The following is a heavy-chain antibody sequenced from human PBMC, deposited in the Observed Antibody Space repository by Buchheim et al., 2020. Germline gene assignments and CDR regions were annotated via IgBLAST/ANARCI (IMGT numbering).Heavy chain of an antibody. D-gene: IGHD2-15*01. Sequence: QVQLVESGGGVVQPGRSLRLSCAASGFTFSSYAMHWVRQAPGKGLEWAAVISYDGSNKYYADSVKGRFTISRDNSKNTLYQQMNSLRAEDTAVYYCAREGCSGGSCYSQPTYYYGMDVWGQGTT. CDR3: AREGCSGGSCYSQPTYYYGMDV. J-gene: IGHJ6*02. V-gene: IGHV3-30-3*01. CDR1: GFTFSSYA. CDR2: ISYDGSNK.